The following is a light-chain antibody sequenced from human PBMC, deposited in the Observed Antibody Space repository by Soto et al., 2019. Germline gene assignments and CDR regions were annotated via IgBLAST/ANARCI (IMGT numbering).Light chain of an antibody. Sequence: EIQMTQSPSSLSASAGDRVTITCRASQSISSYLNWYQQKPGKAPKLLIYAASSLQSGVPSRFSGSGSGTDFTLTISSLQSEDFATYYCQQSYSTPSETFGQGTKVDIK. J-gene: IGKJ1*01. CDR1: QSISSY. CDR3: QQSYSTPSET. CDR2: AAS. V-gene: IGKV1-39*01.